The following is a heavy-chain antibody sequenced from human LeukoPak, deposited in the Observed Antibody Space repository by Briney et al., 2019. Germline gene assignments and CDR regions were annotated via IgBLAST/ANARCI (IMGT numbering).Heavy chain of an antibody. V-gene: IGHV4-4*07. Sequence: SETLSLTCTVSGGSISSYYWSWIRQPAGKGLEWIGHIYSSGNTKYNPSLKSRLTMSIDSSKNQFSLILTSVTAADTAVYYCARVALITIHENDAFDIWGQETVVTVSS. J-gene: IGHJ3*02. CDR1: GGSISSYY. D-gene: IGHD3-3*01. CDR2: IYSSGNT. CDR3: ARVALITIHENDAFDI.